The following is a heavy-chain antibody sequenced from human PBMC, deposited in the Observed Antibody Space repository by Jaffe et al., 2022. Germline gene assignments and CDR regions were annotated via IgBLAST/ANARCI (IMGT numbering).Heavy chain of an antibody. CDR1: GGSISDYY. CDR3: ARVEIMGRGVYYDGTPSRFDC. J-gene: IGHJ4*02. CDR2: ISYSGST. D-gene: IGHD3-22*01. V-gene: IGHV4-59*01. Sequence: QVQLQESGPGLVKPSETLSLTCTVSGGSISDYYWSWIRQAPGKGLEWIGYISYSGSTNYNPSLKSRVTISVDTSKNQFSLKLSSVTAADTAVYYCARVEIMGRGVYYDGTPSRFDCWGQGTLVTVSS.